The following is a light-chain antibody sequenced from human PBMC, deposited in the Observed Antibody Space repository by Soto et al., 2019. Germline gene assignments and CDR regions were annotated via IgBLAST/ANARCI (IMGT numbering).Light chain of an antibody. V-gene: IGKV3-20*01. CDR2: GAS. J-gene: IGKJ3*01. CDR1: QSVSSKY. CDR3: QQYGSSPIFP. Sequence: IVLTQSPGTLSLSPGERATLSCRASQSVSSKYLAWYQQKPGQAPRLLIYGASSRATGIPDRFSGSGSGTYFSLTISRLEPEDIAVYYCQQYGSSPIFPFGPGTKVDIK.